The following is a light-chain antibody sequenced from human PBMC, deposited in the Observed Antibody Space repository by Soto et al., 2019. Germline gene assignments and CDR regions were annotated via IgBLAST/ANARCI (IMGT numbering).Light chain of an antibody. Sequence: DVVMTQSPLSLPVTLGQSASISCRSSRSLLYADGNTYLNWFQQRPGQSPRRLIYNVSNRDSGVPDRFSGSGSGTDFTLKISRVEAADVGVYYCMQSVLWPPSTFGQGTWLEIK. CDR1: RSLLYADGNTY. CDR2: NVS. J-gene: IGKJ2*01. V-gene: IGKV2-30*01. CDR3: MQSVLWPPST.